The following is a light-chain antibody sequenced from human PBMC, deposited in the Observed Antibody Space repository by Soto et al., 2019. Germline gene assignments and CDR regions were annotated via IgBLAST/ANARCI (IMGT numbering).Light chain of an antibody. V-gene: IGKV3-11*01. J-gene: IGKJ4*01. Sequence: EIVLTQSPATLSLSPGERATLSCRASQSVSSYLAWYQHKPGQAPGLLIYDASNRAAGIPARFSGSGSGTDFTLTISSLEPEDFAVYYCQQRSNWPLTFGGGTKVEIK. CDR3: QQRSNWPLT. CDR1: QSVSSY. CDR2: DAS.